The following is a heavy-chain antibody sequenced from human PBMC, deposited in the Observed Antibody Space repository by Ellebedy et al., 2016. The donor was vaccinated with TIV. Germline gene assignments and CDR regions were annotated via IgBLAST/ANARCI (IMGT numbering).Heavy chain of an antibody. D-gene: IGHD6-6*01. CDR3: ARDGPQSSSSGPYFDY. CDR1: GITFSNCW. CDR2: IKEDGSEK. V-gene: IGHV3-7*01. J-gene: IGHJ4*02. Sequence: LSLTCAASGITFSNCWMSWVRQAPGKGLEWVANIKEDGSEKYYVDSVKGRFTISRDNAKNSLYLQMNSLRAEDTAVYYCARDGPQSSSSGPYFDYWGQGTLVTVSS.